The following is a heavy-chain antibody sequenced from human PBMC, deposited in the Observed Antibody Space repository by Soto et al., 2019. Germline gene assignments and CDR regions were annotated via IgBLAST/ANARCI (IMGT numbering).Heavy chain of an antibody. CDR3: ARDLHPAVDFVVVVAATPRWFDP. CDR1: GFTFSSYS. CDR2: ISSSSSYI. V-gene: IGHV3-21*01. Sequence: GGSLRLSCAASGFTFSSYSMNWVRQAPGKGLEWVSSISSSSSYIYYADSVKGRFTISRDNAKNSLYLQMNSLRAEDTAVYYCARDLHPAVDFVVVVAATPRWFDPWGQGTLVTVSS. D-gene: IGHD2-15*01. J-gene: IGHJ5*02.